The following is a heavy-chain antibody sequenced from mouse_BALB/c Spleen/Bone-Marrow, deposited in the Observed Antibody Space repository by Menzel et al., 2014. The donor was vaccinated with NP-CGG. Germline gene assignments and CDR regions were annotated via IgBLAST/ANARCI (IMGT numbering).Heavy chain of an antibody. Sequence: EVMLVESGGDLVKPGGSLKLSCAASGLTFSSYGMSWVRQTPDKRLEWVATISSGGSYTYYPDSVKGRFTISRDNAKNTLYLQMSGLKSEDTAMYYCARQTYYDYDGYFDYWGQGTTLTVSS. D-gene: IGHD2-4*01. CDR1: GLTFSSYG. J-gene: IGHJ2*01. V-gene: IGHV5-6*01. CDR3: ARQTYYDYDGYFDY. CDR2: ISSGGSYT.